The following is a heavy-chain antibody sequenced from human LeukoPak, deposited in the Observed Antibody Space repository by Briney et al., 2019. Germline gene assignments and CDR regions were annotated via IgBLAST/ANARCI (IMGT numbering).Heavy chain of an antibody. Sequence: SETPSLTRTVSGGSISSSSYYWGWIRQPPGEGLEWIGRIYYSGSPYYNPSLKRRVTISVDTSKNQFSLKLSSVTAADTAVYYCARHRPYDSSGSHDAFDIWGQGTMVTVSS. J-gene: IGHJ3*02. V-gene: IGHV4-39*01. CDR3: ARHRPYDSSGSHDAFDI. D-gene: IGHD3-22*01. CDR1: GGSISSSSYY. CDR2: IYYSGSP.